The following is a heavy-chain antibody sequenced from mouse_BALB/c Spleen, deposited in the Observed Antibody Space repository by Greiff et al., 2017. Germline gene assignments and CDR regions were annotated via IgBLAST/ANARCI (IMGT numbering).Heavy chain of an antibody. CDR2: INPSTGYT. Sequence: VKLMESGAELAKPGASVKMSCKASGYTFTSYWMHWVKQRPGQGLEWIGYINPSTGYTEYNQKFKDKATLTADKSSSTAYMQLSSLTSEDSAVYYCARAYGYDAPYYAMDYWGQGTSVTVSS. CDR1: GYTFTSYW. J-gene: IGHJ4*01. CDR3: ARAYGYDAPYYAMDY. V-gene: IGHV1-7*01. D-gene: IGHD2-2*01.